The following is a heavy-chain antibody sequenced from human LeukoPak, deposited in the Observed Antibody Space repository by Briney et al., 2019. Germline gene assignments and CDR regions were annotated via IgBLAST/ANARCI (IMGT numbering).Heavy chain of an antibody. CDR3: ARDRYYDSSGYYLFDY. CDR1: GYTFTGYY. Sequence: ASVKVSCKASGYTFTGYYMHWVRQAPGQRLEWMGWINPNSGGTNYAQKFQGRVTMTRDTSISTVYMELSRLRSGDTAVYYCARDRYYDSSGYYLFDYWGQGTLVTVSS. CDR2: INPNSGGT. V-gene: IGHV1-2*02. J-gene: IGHJ4*02. D-gene: IGHD3-22*01.